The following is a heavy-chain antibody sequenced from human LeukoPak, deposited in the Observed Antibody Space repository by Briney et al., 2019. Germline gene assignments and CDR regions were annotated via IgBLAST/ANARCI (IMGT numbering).Heavy chain of an antibody. V-gene: IGHV3-30*18. CDR1: GFTFSSYG. CDR2: ISYDGSNK. J-gene: IGHJ6*02. Sequence: GGSLRLSCAASGFTFSSYGMHWVRQAPGKGLEWVAVISYDGSNKYYADSVKGRFTISRDNSKNTLYLQMNSLRAEDTAVYYCAKDRGYASSRYYYGMDVWGQGTTVTVSS. D-gene: IGHD3-22*01. CDR3: AKDRGYASSRYYYGMDV.